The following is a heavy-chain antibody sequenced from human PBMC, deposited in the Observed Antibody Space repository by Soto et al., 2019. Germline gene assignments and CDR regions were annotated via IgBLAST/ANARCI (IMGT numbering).Heavy chain of an antibody. CDR2: IIPIFGTA. J-gene: IGHJ6*02. CDR3: ARGKPLPLSAPNYNSYYGMDV. D-gene: IGHD6-13*01. Sequence: ASVKVSCKASGGTFSSYAISWVRQAPGQGLEWTGGIIPIFGTANYAQKFQGRVTITADESTSTAYMELSSLRSEDTAVYYCARGKPLPLSAPNYNSYYGMDVLAQGTTVPVS. V-gene: IGHV1-69*13. CDR1: GGTFSSYA.